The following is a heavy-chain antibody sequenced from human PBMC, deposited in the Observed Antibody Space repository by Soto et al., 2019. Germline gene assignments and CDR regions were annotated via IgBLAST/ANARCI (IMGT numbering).Heavy chain of an antibody. CDR1: GLNFSNYW. D-gene: IGHD3-10*01. J-gene: IGHJ6*02. V-gene: IGHV3-74*01. Sequence: GGSLRVSCAAAGLNFSNYWRHWVRQATGEGLVWVSRINSDGSSTSYADSVKGRFTISRDNAKNTLYLQMNSLRAGDTAVYYCARDTFGSENYYYYYYYGMDVWGQGTTVTVSS. CDR3: ARDTFGSENYYYYYYYGMDV. CDR2: INSDGSST.